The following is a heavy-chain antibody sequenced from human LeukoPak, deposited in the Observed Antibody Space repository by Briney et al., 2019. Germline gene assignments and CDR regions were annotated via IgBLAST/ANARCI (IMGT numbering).Heavy chain of an antibody. V-gene: IGHV3-23*01. Sequence: GGSLRLSCGVSGSTFSAYAMTWVRQAPGKGLEWVSLISGSGGGSYYADSVKGRFTIFRDNAKNTLYLQMNSLGAEDTAVYYCARAGTEDGYNIYFDHWGQGTLVTVSS. J-gene: IGHJ4*02. D-gene: IGHD5-24*01. CDR1: GSTFSAYA. CDR3: ARAGTEDGYNIYFDH. CDR2: ISGSGGGS.